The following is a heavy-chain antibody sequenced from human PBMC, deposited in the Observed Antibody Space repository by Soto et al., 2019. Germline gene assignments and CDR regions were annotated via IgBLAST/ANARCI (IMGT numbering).Heavy chain of an antibody. CDR2: ISSSGGTT. J-gene: IGHJ4*02. CDR1: GFNFNNYA. Sequence: QPGGSLRPSCATSGFNFNNYAMSWVRQAPGERLEWVSFISSSGGTTYYAASVKGRFTISRDTSRNTVFLQMNTLGAADTPIYYGATVMTLTGPGWGRGSDYWGQGTLVTVSS. D-gene: IGHD3-9*01. V-gene: IGHV3-23*01. CDR3: ATVMTLTGPGWGRGSDY.